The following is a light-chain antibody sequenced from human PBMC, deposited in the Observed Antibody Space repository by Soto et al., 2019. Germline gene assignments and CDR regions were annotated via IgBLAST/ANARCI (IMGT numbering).Light chain of an antibody. CDR3: QQRSNGPPIT. Sequence: EIVLTQFPATLSLSPGERATLSCRASQSVSNNLAWYQQKTGQAPRLLIYDAANRAAGVPARFSGSGSGTDFTLTISSLEPEDFAVYYCQQRSNGPPITFGQGTRVVIK. V-gene: IGKV3-11*01. CDR2: DAA. J-gene: IGKJ5*01. CDR1: QSVSNN.